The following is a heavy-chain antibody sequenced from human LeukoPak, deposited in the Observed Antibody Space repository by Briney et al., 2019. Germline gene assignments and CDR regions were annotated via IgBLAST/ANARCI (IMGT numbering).Heavy chain of an antibody. CDR2: INPNSGGT. V-gene: IGHV1-2*02. D-gene: IGHD3-22*01. J-gene: IGHJ4*02. CDR1: GYTFTSYG. Sequence: ASVKVSCKASGYTFTSYGISWVRQAPGQGLEWMGWINPNSGGTNYAQKFQGRVTMTRDTSISTAYMELSRLRSDDTAVYYCARDRYYDSSGYYYSDYWGQGTLVTASS. CDR3: ARDRYYDSSGYYYSDY.